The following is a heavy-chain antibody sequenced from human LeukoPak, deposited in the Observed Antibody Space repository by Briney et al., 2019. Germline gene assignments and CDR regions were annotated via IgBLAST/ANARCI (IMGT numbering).Heavy chain of an antibody. D-gene: IGHD2-15*01. J-gene: IGHJ3*02. CDR2: IYYSGST. V-gene: IGHV4-59*01. CDR3: ARGYCSGGSCYDAFDI. CDR1: GGSISSFY. Sequence: PSETLSLTCTVSGGSISSFYWTWIRQPPGKGLEWIGYIYYSGSTNYNPSLKSRVTISVDTSKNKFSLKLSSVTAADTAVYYCARGYCSGGSCYDAFDIWGQGTMVTVSS.